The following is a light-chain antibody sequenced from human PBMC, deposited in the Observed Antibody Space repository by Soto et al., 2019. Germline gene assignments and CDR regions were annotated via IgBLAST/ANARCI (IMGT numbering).Light chain of an antibody. Sequence: QSALTQPRSVSGSPGQSVTISCTGTSSDVGGYNYVSWYQQHPGKAPKFMIYDVSKRPSGVPDRFSGSKSDNTASLTISGLQAEDEADYYCCSYAGDNEVFGGGTKVTVL. J-gene: IGLJ2*01. V-gene: IGLV2-11*01. CDR3: CSYAGDNEV. CDR1: SSDVGGYNY. CDR2: DVS.